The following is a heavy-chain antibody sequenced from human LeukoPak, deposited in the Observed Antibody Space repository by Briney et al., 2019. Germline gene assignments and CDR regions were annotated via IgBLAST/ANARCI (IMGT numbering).Heavy chain of an antibody. V-gene: IGHV3-23*01. CDR1: GFTFSDYY. J-gene: IGHJ3*02. CDR3: AKAPPPYCSGGSCFDAFDI. D-gene: IGHD2-15*01. CDR2: ISGSGATT. Sequence: GGSLRLSCAASGFTFSDYYMSWIRQAPGKGLEWVSAISGSGATTYYADSVKGRFTISRDNSKNTLYLQMNSLKADDTAVYYCAKAPPPYCSGGSCFDAFDIWGQGTMVTVSS.